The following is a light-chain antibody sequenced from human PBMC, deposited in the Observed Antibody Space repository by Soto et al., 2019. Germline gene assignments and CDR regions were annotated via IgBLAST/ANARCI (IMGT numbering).Light chain of an antibody. CDR2: DGS. CDR1: SSDVGAYNY. CDR3: CSLAGRNPVE. V-gene: IGLV2-11*01. Sequence: QSALTQPRSVSGSPGQSVTISCTGTSSDVGAYNYVSWYQQHPDKVPKLMIYDGSRRPSGVPDRFSGSKSSNTASLTISGLQAEDEAYDYCCSLAGRNPVEFGGGTTLTVL. J-gene: IGLJ3*02.